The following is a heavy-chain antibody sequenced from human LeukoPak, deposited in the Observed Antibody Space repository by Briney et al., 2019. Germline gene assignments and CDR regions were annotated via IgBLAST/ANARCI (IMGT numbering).Heavy chain of an antibody. V-gene: IGHV4-31*03. CDR2: IYYSGST. Sequence: PSETLSLTCTVSGGSISSGGYYWSWIRQHPGKGLEWIGDIYYSGSTYYNPSLKSRVTISVDTSKNQFSLKLSSVTAADTAVYYCARDSGYSYGHPNWFDPWGQGTLVTVSS. D-gene: IGHD5-18*01. J-gene: IGHJ5*02. CDR1: GGSISSGGYY. CDR3: ARDSGYSYGHPNWFDP.